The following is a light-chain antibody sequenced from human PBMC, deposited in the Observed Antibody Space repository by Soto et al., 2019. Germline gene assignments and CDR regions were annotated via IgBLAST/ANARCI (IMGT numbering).Light chain of an antibody. CDR3: RSYLPHNHYF. CDR2: DVS. V-gene: IGLV2-14*01. CDR1: SSDVGGYNY. J-gene: IGLJ1*01. Sequence: QSALTQPASVSGSPGQSITISCTGTSSDVGGYNYVSWYQQYPGKAPKLMIYDVSNRPSGVSNRFSGSKSGNTASLTISGLQDEAGAVYYCRSYLPHNHYFCGTGTTLPVL.